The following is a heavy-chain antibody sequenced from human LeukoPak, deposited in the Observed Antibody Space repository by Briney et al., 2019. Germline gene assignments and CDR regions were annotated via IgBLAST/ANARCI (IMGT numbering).Heavy chain of an antibody. CDR1: GGSISSYY. CDR3: ARDQDGLAY. D-gene: IGHD2-15*01. V-gene: IGHV4-59*01. Sequence: PSETLSLTCTVSGGSISSYYWSWIRQPPGKGREWIGYIYYSGSTNYNPSLKSRVTISVDTSKNHFSLKLSSVTAADTAVYYCARDQDGLAYWGQGTLVTVSS. CDR2: IYYSGST. J-gene: IGHJ4*02.